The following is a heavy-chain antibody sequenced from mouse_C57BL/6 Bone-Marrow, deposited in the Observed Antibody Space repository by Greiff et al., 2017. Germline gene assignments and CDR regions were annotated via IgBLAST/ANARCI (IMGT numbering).Heavy chain of an antibody. J-gene: IGHJ4*01. CDR2: IHPNSGST. CDR3: ARRGDWGYAMDY. CDR1: GYTFTSYW. V-gene: IGHV1-64*01. D-gene: IGHD4-1*01. Sequence: QVQLQQPGAELVKPGASVKLSCKASGYTFTSYWMHWVKQRPGQGLEWIGMIHPNSGSTNYNEKFKSKATLTVDKSSSTAYMQLSSLTSEDSAVYYWARRGDWGYAMDYWGQGTSVTVSS.